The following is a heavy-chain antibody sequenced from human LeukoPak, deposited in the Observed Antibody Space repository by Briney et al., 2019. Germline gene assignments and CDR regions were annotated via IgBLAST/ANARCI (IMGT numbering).Heavy chain of an antibody. D-gene: IGHD6-19*01. Sequence: GGSLRLSCAASGFSISHYAMNWVRQPPGKGLEWVSAINNRGNPYYGNSAQGRFTVSRDTLNNISYLQMTSLRPDDTALYYCAKDHPSSGWPVFENWGQGALVTVAS. CDR3: AKDHPSSGWPVFEN. CDR2: INNRGNP. J-gene: IGHJ4*02. CDR1: GFSISHYA. V-gene: IGHV3-23*01.